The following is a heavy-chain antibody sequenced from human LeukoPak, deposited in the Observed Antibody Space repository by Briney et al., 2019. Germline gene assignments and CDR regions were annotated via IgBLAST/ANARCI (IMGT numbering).Heavy chain of an antibody. CDR1: GFTFSSSA. CDR3: AKDGNWARVED. Sequence: GGSLRLSCAASGFTFSSSAMSWVRQAPGKGLEWVSSISGSGSGGSTYYADSVKGRFTISRANSKNTLYLQMNSLRAEDTAVYYCAKDGNWARVEDWGQGTLVTVSS. V-gene: IGHV3-23*01. D-gene: IGHD7-27*01. CDR2: ISGSGSGGST. J-gene: IGHJ4*02.